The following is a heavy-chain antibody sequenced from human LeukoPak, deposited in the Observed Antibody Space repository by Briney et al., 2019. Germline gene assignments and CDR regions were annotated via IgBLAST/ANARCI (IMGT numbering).Heavy chain of an antibody. CDR3: ARKRTAKAFDI. V-gene: IGHV3-7*01. J-gene: IGHJ3*02. D-gene: IGHD2-21*02. Sequence: GGSLRLSCAASGFTFSSYWMSWVRQAPGKGLEWVANIKQDGSEKYYVDSVKGRFTISRDNAKNSLYLQMNSPRAEDTAVYYCARKRTAKAFDIWGQGTMVTVSS. CDR1: GFTFSSYW. CDR2: IKQDGSEK.